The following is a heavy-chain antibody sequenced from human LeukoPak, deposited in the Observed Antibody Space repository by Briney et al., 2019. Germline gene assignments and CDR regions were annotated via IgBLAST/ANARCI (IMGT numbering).Heavy chain of an antibody. V-gene: IGHV3-21*01. D-gene: IGHD6-13*01. Sequence: NPGGSLRLSCAASGFTFSSYSMNWVRQAPGKGLEWVSSISSSSSYIYYADSVKGRFTIPRDNTKNSLYLQMNSLRAEDTAVYYCARDPRIAAPYWGQGTPVTVSS. CDR3: ARDPRIAAPY. J-gene: IGHJ4*02. CDR2: ISSSSSYI. CDR1: GFTFSSYS.